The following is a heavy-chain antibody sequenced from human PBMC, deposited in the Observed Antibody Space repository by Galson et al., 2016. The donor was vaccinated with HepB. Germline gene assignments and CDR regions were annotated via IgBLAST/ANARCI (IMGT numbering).Heavy chain of an antibody. Sequence: GYTFTSYDINWVRQAPGKGLEWMGWMTPISGGTGYAQKFQGRLTMTRDTSISTAYMELSSLTSDDTAVYYCAREFGDILVVPATWGQGTLVTVSS. CDR3: AREFGDILVVPAT. CDR1: GYTFTSYD. CDR2: MTPISGGT. D-gene: IGHD2-2*01. J-gene: IGHJ5*02. V-gene: IGHV1-8*01.